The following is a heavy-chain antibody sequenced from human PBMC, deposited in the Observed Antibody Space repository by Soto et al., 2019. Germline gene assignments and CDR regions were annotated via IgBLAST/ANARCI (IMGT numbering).Heavy chain of an antibody. D-gene: IGHD3-10*01. Sequence: PGGSLRLSCAVSGLTFSDGWMSWVRQAPGKGLEWIGRFKSEFHGGTTAYAAPVKGRFTISTDDSKNTLYLQMNRLKTEDTAVYYCTTVDVVRFLESMIKDYWGQGTLVTVSS. CDR2: FKSEFHGGTT. CDR3: TTVDVVRFLESMIKDY. J-gene: IGHJ4*02. CDR1: GLTFSDGW. V-gene: IGHV3-15*01.